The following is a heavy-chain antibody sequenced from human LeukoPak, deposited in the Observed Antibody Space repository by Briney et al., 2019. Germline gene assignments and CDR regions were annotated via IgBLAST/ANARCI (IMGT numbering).Heavy chain of an antibody. CDR2: ISSSSSYI. V-gene: IGHV3-21*01. CDR1: GFTFSSYS. Sequence: GGSLRLSCAASGFTFSSYSMNWVRQAPGKGLEWVSSISSSSSYIYYVDSVKGRFTISRDNAKNSLYLQMNSLRAEDTAVYYCARDRLDFWSGYYPHYYYYGMDVWGQGTTVTVSS. D-gene: IGHD3-3*01. CDR3: ARDRLDFWSGYYPHYYYYGMDV. J-gene: IGHJ6*02.